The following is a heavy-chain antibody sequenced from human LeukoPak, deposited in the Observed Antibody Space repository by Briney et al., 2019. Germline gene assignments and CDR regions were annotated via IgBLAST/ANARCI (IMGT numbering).Heavy chain of an antibody. CDR2: IFWDDDK. J-gene: IGHJ4*02. Sequence: SGPALVNHTQPLTLTCTFSGFSFPTSGVGVGWIRQRPGKALEWLGMIFWDDDKRYSPSLKSRLTITEHASENQVVLTMTNMNPADTGTYFCAHTGYSYGLDYWGQGTLVTVSS. D-gene: IGHD5-18*01. V-gene: IGHV2-5*02. CDR3: AHTGYSYGLDY. CDR1: GFSFPTSGVG.